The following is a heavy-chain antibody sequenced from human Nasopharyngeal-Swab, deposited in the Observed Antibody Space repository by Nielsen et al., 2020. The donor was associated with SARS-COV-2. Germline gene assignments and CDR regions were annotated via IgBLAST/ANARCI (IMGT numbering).Heavy chain of an antibody. CDR3: AKILTYGSGTLDY. V-gene: IGHV3-30*18. CDR1: GFTFSSYW. Sequence: GESLKISCVASGFTFSSYWMNWVRQAPGKGLEWVAVISYDGSNKYYADSVKGRFTISRDNSKNTLYLQMNSLRAEDTAVYYCAKILTYGSGTLDYWGQGTLVTVSS. J-gene: IGHJ4*02. CDR2: ISYDGSNK. D-gene: IGHD3-10*01.